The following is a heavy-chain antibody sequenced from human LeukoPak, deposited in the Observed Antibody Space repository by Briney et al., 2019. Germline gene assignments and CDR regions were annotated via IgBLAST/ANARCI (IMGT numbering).Heavy chain of an antibody. V-gene: IGHV4-39*07. Sequence: SETLSLTCTVSGGSISSSSYYWGWIRQPPGKGLEWIGSIYYSGSTCYNPSLKSRVTISVDTSKNQFSPKLSSVTAADTAVYYCARGTYYYDSSGYLLALQIDYWGQGTLVTVSS. D-gene: IGHD3-22*01. CDR2: IYYSGST. CDR3: ARGTYYYDSSGYLLALQIDY. J-gene: IGHJ4*02. CDR1: GGSISSSSYY.